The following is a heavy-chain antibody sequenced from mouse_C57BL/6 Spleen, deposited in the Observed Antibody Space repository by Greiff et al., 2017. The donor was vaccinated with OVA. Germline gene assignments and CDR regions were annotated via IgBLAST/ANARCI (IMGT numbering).Heavy chain of an antibody. V-gene: IGHV1-80*01. J-gene: IGHJ4*01. CDR1: GYAFTSYW. CDR3: ARSGYYAMDY. D-gene: IGHD4-1*01. CDR2: IYPGDGDT. Sequence: LQESGAELVKPGASVKISCKASGYAFTSYWMNWVKQRPGKGLEWIGQIYPGDGDTNYNGKFKGKATLTADKSSRTAYMQLSSLTSEDSAVYFCARSGYYAMDYWGQGTSVTVSS.